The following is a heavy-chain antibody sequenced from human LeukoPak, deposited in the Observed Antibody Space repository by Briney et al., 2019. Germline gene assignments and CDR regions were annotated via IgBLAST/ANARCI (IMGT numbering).Heavy chain of an antibody. V-gene: IGHV1-8*01. CDR2: MNPNSGNT. Sequence: ASVKVSCKASGYTFTSYDINWVRQATGQGLEWMGWMNPNSGNTGYAQKFQGRVTMTRNTSISTAYMELSSLRSEDTAVYYCARGVGLYYYYGSGRYYYYMDVWGKGTTVTISS. CDR3: ARGVGLYYYYGSGRYYYYMDV. J-gene: IGHJ6*03. CDR1: GYTFTSYD. D-gene: IGHD3-10*01.